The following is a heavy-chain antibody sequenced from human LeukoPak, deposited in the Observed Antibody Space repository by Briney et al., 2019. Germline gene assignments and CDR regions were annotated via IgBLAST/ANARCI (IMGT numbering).Heavy chain of an antibody. CDR2: ISAYNGNT. V-gene: IGHV1-18*01. D-gene: IGHD3-9*01. Sequence: GASVKVSCKASGYTFTSYGISWVRQAPGQGLEWMGWISAYNGNTNYAQKLQGRVTMTTDTSTSTAYMELRSLRSDDTAVYYCARGRVLRYFDWTSTTGWFDPWGQGTLVTVSS. J-gene: IGHJ5*02. CDR1: GYTFTSYG. CDR3: ARGRVLRYFDWTSTTGWFDP.